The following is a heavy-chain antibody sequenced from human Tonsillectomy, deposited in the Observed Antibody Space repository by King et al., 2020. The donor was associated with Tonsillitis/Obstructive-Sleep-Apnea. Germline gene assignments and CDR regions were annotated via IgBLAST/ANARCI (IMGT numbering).Heavy chain of an antibody. V-gene: IGHV4-59*01. CDR3: AREGAVMNAFYI. CDR2: IYYSGGT. D-gene: IGHD2-8*01. CDR1: GGSISSYY. J-gene: IGHJ3*02. Sequence: VQLQESGPGLVKPSETLSLTCTVSGGSISSYYWSWIRQPPGKGLECLGYIYYSGGTNYNPSLKSRVTISVETAKNQFSLKLSSVTAADTAVYYCAREGAVMNAFYIWGQGTMVTVSS.